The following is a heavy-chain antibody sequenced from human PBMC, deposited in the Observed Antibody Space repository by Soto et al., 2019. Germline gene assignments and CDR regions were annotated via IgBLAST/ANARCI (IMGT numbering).Heavy chain of an antibody. J-gene: IGHJ6*02. CDR3: AKDKGPVDYSYGMDV. CDR1: GFTFSSYD. Sequence: GGSLRLSCAASGFTFSSYDMNWVRQPPGKGLEWVADITYSGSNIYYADSVKGRITIPRDNSKNTLYLQMSSLRAEDTAVYYCAKDKGPVDYSYGMDVWGQGPTVTVSS. CDR2: ITYSGSNI. V-gene: IGHV3-30*18.